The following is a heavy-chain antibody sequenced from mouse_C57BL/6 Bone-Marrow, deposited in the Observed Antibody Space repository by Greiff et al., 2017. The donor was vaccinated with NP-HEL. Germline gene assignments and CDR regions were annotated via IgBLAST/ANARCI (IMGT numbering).Heavy chain of an antibody. V-gene: IGHV1-81*01. D-gene: IGHD1-1*01. CDR1: GYTFTSYG. Sequence: LEESGAELARPGASVKLSCKASGYTFTSYGISWVKQRTGQGLEWIGEIYPRSGNTYYNEKFKGKATLTADKSSSTAYMELRSLTSEDSAVYFCARELLLLDYWGQGTTLTVSS. J-gene: IGHJ2*01. CDR2: IYPRSGNT. CDR3: ARELLLLDY.